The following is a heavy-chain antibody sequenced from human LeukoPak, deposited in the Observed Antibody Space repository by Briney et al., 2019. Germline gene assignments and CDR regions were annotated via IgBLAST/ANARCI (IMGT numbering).Heavy chain of an antibody. CDR2: INHSGGT. CDR3: ARFTGLDGAAGYSSKWSFDP. CDR1: GGSFSGYY. J-gene: IGHJ5*02. Sequence: SETLSLTCAVYGGSFSGYYWNWIRQPPGKGLEWIGEINHSGGTNYNPSLKSRVTISLDTSKSQFSLHLSSVTAADTAVYYCARFTGLDGAAGYSSKWSFDPWGQGTLVTVSS. V-gene: IGHV4-34*01. D-gene: IGHD6-13*01.